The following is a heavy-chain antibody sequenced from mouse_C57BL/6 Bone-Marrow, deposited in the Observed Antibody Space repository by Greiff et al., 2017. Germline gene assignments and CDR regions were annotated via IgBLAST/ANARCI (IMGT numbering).Heavy chain of an antibody. CDR1: GFNIKDDY. J-gene: IGHJ2*01. D-gene: IGHD1-1*01. Sequence: EVQLQQSGAELVRPGASVKLSCTASGFNIKDDYMHWVKQRPEQGLEWIGWIDPENGDTEYASKFQGKATITADTSSNTAYLQLSSLTSEDTAVYYCMGDYYGSSYGCDYWGQGTTLTVSS. CDR2: IDPENGDT. V-gene: IGHV14-4*01. CDR3: MGDYYGSSYGCDY.